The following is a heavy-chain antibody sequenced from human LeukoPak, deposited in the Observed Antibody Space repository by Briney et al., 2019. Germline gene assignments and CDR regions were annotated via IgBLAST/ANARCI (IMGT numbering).Heavy chain of an antibody. CDR1: GFTFSSYG. V-gene: IGHV3-33*03. Sequence: GRSLRLSCAASGFTFSSYGMHWVRQAPGKGLEWVAVIWYDGSNKYYADSVKGRFTISRDNTKSSVYLQMNSLRVEDTALYYCARGRAIDVWGQGTMVTVSS. J-gene: IGHJ3*01. CDR3: ARGRAIDV. D-gene: IGHD3-10*01. CDR2: IWYDGSNK.